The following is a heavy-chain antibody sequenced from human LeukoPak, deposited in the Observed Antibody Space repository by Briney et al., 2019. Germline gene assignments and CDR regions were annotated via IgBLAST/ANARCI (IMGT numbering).Heavy chain of an antibody. V-gene: IGHV3-30*04. CDR2: ISYDGSNK. CDR1: GFTFSSYA. D-gene: IGHD6-6*01. CDR3: ARGIEYSSSSAFDI. Sequence: PGGSLRLSCAASGFTFSSYAMHWVRQAPGKGLEWVAVISYDGSNKYYADSVKGRFTISRDNSKNTLYLQMNSLRAEDTAVYYCARGIEYSSSSAFDIWGQGTMVTVSS. J-gene: IGHJ3*02.